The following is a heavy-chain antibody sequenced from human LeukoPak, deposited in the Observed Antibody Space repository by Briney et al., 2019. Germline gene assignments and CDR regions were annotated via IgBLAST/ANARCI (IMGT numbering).Heavy chain of an antibody. Sequence: SQTLSLTCAISGDSLSSNSVTWNWVRQSPSRGLEWLGRTYYRSTWYNDYAVSVRGRITVNPDTSKNQFSLHLNSVTPEDTAVYYCARRLTQYDCFDPWGQGILVTVSS. CDR3: ARRLTQYDCFDP. CDR2: TYYRSTWYN. D-gene: IGHD2-2*01. J-gene: IGHJ5*02. V-gene: IGHV6-1*01. CDR1: GDSLSSNSVT.